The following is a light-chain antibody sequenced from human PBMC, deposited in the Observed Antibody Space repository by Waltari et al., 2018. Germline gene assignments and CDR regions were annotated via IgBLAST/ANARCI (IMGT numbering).Light chain of an antibody. V-gene: IGKV1-16*01. Sequence: DIQMTQSPSSLSPSVGDRVTITSRASRGIGNYLAWFQQQPGKAPKSLIYAASILQSGVPSRFSASGSGTDFTLTISSLHPEDFATYFCQQYYDFPVTFGGGTKVEIK. CDR1: RGIGNY. CDR3: QQYYDFPVT. J-gene: IGKJ4*01. CDR2: AAS.